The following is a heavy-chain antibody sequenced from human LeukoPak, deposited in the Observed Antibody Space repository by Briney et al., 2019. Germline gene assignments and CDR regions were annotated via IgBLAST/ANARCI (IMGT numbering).Heavy chain of an antibody. CDR1: GGSFSGYY. J-gene: IGHJ5*02. D-gene: IGHD3-10*01. Sequence: PSETLSLTCAVYGGSFSGYYWSWIRQPPGKGLEWIGEINHSGSTSYNPSLKSRVTISVDTSKNRFSLKLSTVTAADTAVYYCARGRGTMVRGPPGHPWGQGTLVTVSS. CDR2: INHSGST. CDR3: ARGRGTMVRGPPGHP. V-gene: IGHV4-34*01.